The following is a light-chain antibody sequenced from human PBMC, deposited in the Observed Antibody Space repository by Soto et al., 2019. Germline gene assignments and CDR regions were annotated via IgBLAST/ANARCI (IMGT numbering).Light chain of an antibody. J-gene: IGKJ5*01. V-gene: IGKV1-39*01. CDR1: QSISSY. CDR3: QQSYSSLIT. Sequence: DIQMTQSPSSLSASVGDRVTITCRASQSISSYLNWYQQKPGIAPKLLIYAASSLQSGVPSRFSGSGSGTDFTLTISSLQPEHFATYYCQQSYSSLITFGQGTRLEIK. CDR2: AAS.